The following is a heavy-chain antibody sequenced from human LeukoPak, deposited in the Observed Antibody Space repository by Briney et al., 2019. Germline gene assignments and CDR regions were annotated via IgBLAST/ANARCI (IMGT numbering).Heavy chain of an antibody. J-gene: IGHJ4*02. D-gene: IGHD3-10*01. CDR3: AKRGVVIRVFLVGFHKEAYYFDS. CDR1: GFTFTSYA. Sequence: PGGSLRLSCAASGFTFTSYALSWVRQAPGKGLEWVSTISGGGGNTYYADSVQGRFTISRDNPENTLYLQMNSLRAEDTAVYFCAKRGVVIRVFLVGFHKEAYYFDSWGQGALVTVSS. V-gene: IGHV3-23*01. CDR2: ISGGGGNT.